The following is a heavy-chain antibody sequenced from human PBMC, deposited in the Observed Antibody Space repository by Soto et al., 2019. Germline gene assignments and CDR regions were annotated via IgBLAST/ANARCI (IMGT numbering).Heavy chain of an antibody. V-gene: IGHV3-23*01. Sequence: EVQLLESGGHLVQPGGSLTLSCAASGFTFSNYAMSWVRQAPGKGLEWVSGIGGSGGSTHYADSVKGRFTISKDNSKSTLYLQMNSLRAEDTAPYYCAKGGGFYYGPGSYYNAFDIWGQGTMVTVSS. CDR1: GFTFSNYA. CDR2: IGGSGGST. J-gene: IGHJ3*02. D-gene: IGHD3-10*01. CDR3: AKGGGFYYGPGSYYNAFDI.